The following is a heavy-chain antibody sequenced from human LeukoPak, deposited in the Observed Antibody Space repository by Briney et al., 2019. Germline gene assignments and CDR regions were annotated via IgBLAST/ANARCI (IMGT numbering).Heavy chain of an antibody. CDR2: ISAYNGNT. J-gene: IGHJ4*02. Sequence: ASVKVSCKASGYTFTSYGISWVRQAPGQGLEWMGWISAYNGNTNYAQKLQGRVTMTTDTSTSTAYMELRSLRSDDTAVYYCARDREEGTIRYYGSGSLPDYWGQGTLVTVSS. CDR3: ARDREEGTIRYYGSGSLPDY. D-gene: IGHD3-10*01. V-gene: IGHV1-18*01. CDR1: GYTFTSYG.